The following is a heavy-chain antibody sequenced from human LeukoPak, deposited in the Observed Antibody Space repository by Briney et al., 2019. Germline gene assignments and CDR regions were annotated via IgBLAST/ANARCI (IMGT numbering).Heavy chain of an antibody. D-gene: IGHD4-23*01. CDR3: ARRDYGGKHFDY. CDR1: GYSFTSHW. CDR2: IYPDDSDT. V-gene: IGHV5-51*01. Sequence: GESLKISCKTSGYSFTSHWITWVRQMPGKGLEWMGIIYPDDSDTTYSPSFQGQVTISADKSINTAYLQWSSLTASDTAMYYCARRDYGGKHFDYWGQGTLVTVSS. J-gene: IGHJ4*02.